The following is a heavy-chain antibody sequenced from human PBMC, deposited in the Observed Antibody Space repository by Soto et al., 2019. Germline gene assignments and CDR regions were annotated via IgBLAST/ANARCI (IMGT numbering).Heavy chain of an antibody. CDR3: ATHYYDSSGYYWFLDY. V-gene: IGHV3-23*01. Sequence: GGSLRLSCAASGFTFSSYAMSWVRQAPGKGLEWVSAISGSGGSTYYPDSVKGRFTISRDNSKNTLYLQMNSLRAEDTAVYYCATHYYDSSGYYWFLDYWGQGTLVTVSS. CDR1: GFTFSSYA. J-gene: IGHJ4*02. CDR2: ISGSGGST. D-gene: IGHD3-22*01.